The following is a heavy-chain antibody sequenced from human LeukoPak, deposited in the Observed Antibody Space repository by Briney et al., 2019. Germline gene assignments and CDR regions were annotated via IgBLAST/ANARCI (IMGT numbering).Heavy chain of an antibody. D-gene: IGHD2-2*01. V-gene: IGHV3-33*05. CDR3: IGTIFPPYWFDP. J-gene: IGHJ5*02. Sequence: GRSLRVSCVEPVVTFSIYGICSGRQAPGKGLEWVAVISYDGSNKYYADSVKGRFTISRDNSKNTLYLQMNSLRAEDTAVYYCIGTIFPPYWFDPWGQGTLVTVSS. CDR2: ISYDGSNK. CDR1: VVTFSIYG.